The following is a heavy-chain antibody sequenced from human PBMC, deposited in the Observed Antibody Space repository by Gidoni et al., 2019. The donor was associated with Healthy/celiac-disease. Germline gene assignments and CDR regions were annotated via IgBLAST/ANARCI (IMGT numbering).Heavy chain of an antibody. J-gene: IGHJ4*02. CDR3: AKEFYGRSVVDY. D-gene: IGHD2-21*01. Sequence: EVQLVESGGGLVQPGGSLRLSCAASGFTVSSNYMSWVRQAPGKGLEWVSVIYSGGSTYYADSVKGRFTISRDNSKNTLYLQMNSLRAEDTAVYYCAKEFYGRSVVDYWGQGTLVTVSS. CDR2: IYSGGST. V-gene: IGHV3-66*02. CDR1: GFTVSSNY.